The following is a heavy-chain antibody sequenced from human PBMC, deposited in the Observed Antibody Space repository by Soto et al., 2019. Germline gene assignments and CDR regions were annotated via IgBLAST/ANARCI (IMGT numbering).Heavy chain of an antibody. J-gene: IGHJ4*02. Sequence: SETLSLTCAVSGYSISSGYYWGWIRQPPAKGLEWIGSIYHSGSTYYNPPLKSRVTISVDTSKNQFSLKLSSVTAAATAVYYCARVTGVSGYQTIFDYWGQGTLVTVSS. CDR2: IYHSGST. V-gene: IGHV4-38-2*01. D-gene: IGHD3-3*01. CDR3: ARVTGVSGYQTIFDY. CDR1: GYSISSGYY.